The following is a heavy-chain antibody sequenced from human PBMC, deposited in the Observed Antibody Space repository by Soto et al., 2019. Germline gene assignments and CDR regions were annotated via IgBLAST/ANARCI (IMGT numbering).Heavy chain of an antibody. CDR1: GYTDSNFG. J-gene: IGHJ4*02. Sequence: ASVKVSSKASGYTDSNFGISWLRQAPGQGLEWLGWISTDNGNTKYAQKFQGRVTMTADTAATTAYMELGSLRSDDPAVYYCTRDAKYYDILTGYFVNDYWGQGTLVTVSS. CDR2: ISTDNGNT. V-gene: IGHV1-18*01. D-gene: IGHD3-9*01. CDR3: TRDAKYYDILTGYFVNDY.